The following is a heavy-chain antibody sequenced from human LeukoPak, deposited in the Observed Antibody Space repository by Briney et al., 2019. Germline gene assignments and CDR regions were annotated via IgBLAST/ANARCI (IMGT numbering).Heavy chain of an antibody. J-gene: IGHJ4*02. V-gene: IGHV3-21*04. CDR3: ARVFRGGKKGEHPFDY. D-gene: IGHD3-10*01. CDR2: ISSSSSYI. CDR1: GFTFSSYS. Sequence: PGGSLRLSCAASGFTFSSYSMNWVRQAPGKGLEWVSSISSSSSYIYYADSVKGRFTISRDNSKNTLYLQMNSLRAEDTAVYYCARVFRGGKKGEHPFDYWGQGTLVTVSS.